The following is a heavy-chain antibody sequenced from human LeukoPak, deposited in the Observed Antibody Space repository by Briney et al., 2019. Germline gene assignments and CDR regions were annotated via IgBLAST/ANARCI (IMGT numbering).Heavy chain of an antibody. CDR3: ARDTYYDILTGYYSLFDY. V-gene: IGHV4-38-2*02. CDR2: IYHSGST. J-gene: IGHJ4*02. Sequence: SETLSPTCTVSGYSISSGYYWGWIRQPPGKGLEWIGSIYHSGSTYYNPSLKSRVTISVDTSKNQFSLKLSSVTAADTAVYYCARDTYYDILTGYYSLFDYWGQGTLVTVSS. CDR1: GYSISSGYY. D-gene: IGHD3-9*01.